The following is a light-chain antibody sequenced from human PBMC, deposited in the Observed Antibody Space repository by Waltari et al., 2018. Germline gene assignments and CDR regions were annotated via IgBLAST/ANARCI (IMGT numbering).Light chain of an antibody. CDR3: ASYASTRKV. CDR1: SRAVGGYNY. CDR2: GVD. V-gene: IGLV2-8*01. J-gene: IGLJ3*02. Sequence: QSALTQPPSASGSPGQSVTISCPGSSRAVGGYNYVSWYQQHPGKAPKLMIYGVDKRPSGVPDRFSGSKSGNTASLTVSGLQAEDEADYFCASYASTRKVFGGGTKLTVL.